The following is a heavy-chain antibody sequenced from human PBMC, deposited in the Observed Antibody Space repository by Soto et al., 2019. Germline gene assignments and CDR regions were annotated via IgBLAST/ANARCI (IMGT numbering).Heavy chain of an antibody. CDR2: IIPIFNST. Sequence: QVQLVQSGAEVKTPGSSLKVSCKVSGSRFSNYVISWVRQAPGHGLEWLGRIIPIFNSTNYAQSFQGRVTISADTATSTASMELSSLRSGDTAVYDWAIEGRGKKAGYNGLVSLGYWGQGTLVTVSS. CDR3: AIEGRGKKAGYNGLVSLGY. D-gene: IGHD2-2*02. J-gene: IGHJ4*02. CDR1: GSRFSNYV. V-gene: IGHV1-69*06.